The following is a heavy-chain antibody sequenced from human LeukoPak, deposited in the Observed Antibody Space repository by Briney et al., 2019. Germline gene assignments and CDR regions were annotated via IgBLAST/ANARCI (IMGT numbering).Heavy chain of an antibody. CDR2: IYHSGST. CDR1: GGSISSGGYS. J-gene: IGHJ4*02. Sequence: SQTLSLTCAVSGGSISSGGYSWSWIRQPPGKGLEWIGYIYHSGSTYYNPSLESRVTISVDRSKNQFSLKLSSVTAADTAVYYCARGRDFDYWGQGTLVTVSS. CDR3: ARGRDFDY. V-gene: IGHV4-30-2*01.